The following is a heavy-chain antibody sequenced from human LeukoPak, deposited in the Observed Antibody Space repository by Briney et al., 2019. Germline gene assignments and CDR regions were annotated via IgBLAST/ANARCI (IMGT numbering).Heavy chain of an antibody. Sequence: ASVKVSCKASGYTFTSYDINWVRQATGQGLEWMGWMYPNSGNTGYAQKFQGRVTMTRNTSISTAYMELSSLRSEDTAVYYCARAPPWRYDFWSGYNYYYYMDVWGKGTTVTVSS. CDR2: MYPNSGNT. CDR1: GYTFTSYD. J-gene: IGHJ6*03. CDR3: ARAPPWRYDFWSGYNYYYYMDV. V-gene: IGHV1-8*01. D-gene: IGHD3-3*01.